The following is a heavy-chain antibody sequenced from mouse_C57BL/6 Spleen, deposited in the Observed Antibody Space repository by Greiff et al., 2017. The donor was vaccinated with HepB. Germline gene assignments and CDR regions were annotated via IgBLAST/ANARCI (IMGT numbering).Heavy chain of an antibody. D-gene: IGHD4-1*02. J-gene: IGHJ2*01. CDR1: GYTFTDYY. V-gene: IGHV1-19*01. Sequence: EVQLQQSGPVLVKPGASVKMSCKASGYTFTDYYMNWVKQSHGKSLEWIGVINPYNGGTSYNQKFKGKATLTVDKSSSTAYMELNSLTSEDSAVYYCASGQLSRDYFDYWGQGTTLTVSS. CDR3: ASGQLSRDYFDY. CDR2: INPYNGGT.